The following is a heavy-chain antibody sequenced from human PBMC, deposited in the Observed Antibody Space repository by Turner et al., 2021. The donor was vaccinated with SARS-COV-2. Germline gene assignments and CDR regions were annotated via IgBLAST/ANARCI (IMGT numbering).Heavy chain of an antibody. J-gene: IGHJ3*02. CDR3: ARGYSSGWYQSGAFDI. CDR2: IYSGGST. V-gene: IGHV3-53*01. D-gene: IGHD6-19*01. Sequence: LRLVESGGGLIKPGGSWDLSGAASGFTVSSNYMSWVRQAPGKGLEWVSVIYSGGSTYYADSVKGRFTISRDNSKNTLYLQMNSLRAEDTAVYYCARGYSSGWYQSGAFDIWGQGTMVTVSS. CDR1: GFTVSSNY.